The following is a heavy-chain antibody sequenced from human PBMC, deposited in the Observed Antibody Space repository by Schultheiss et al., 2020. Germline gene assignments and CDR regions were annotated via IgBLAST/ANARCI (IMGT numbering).Heavy chain of an antibody. D-gene: IGHD2-15*01. CDR1: GGSISSSNW. V-gene: IGHV4-4*02. J-gene: IGHJ4*02. CDR3: ARESSSGLDY. Sequence: SATLSLTCAVSGGSISSSNWWSWVRQPPGKGLEWIGSIYYSGSTYYNPSLKSRVTISVDTSKNQFSLKLSSVTAADTAVYYCARESSSGLDYWGQGTLVTVSS. CDR2: IYYSGST.